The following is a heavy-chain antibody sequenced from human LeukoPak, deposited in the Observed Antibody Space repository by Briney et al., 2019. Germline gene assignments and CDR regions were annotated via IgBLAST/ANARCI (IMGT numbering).Heavy chain of an antibody. D-gene: IGHD3-10*01. CDR3: ARHKVYYGSGSYLPKLYYFDY. J-gene: IGHJ4*02. CDR2: IYTSGST. Sequence: SETLSLTRTVSGGSISSYYWSWIRQPPGKGLEWIGHIYTSGSTNYNPSLKSQVTISVDTSKNQFSLKLSSVTAADTAVYYCARHKVYYGSGSYLPKLYYFDYWGQGTLVTVSS. CDR1: GGSISSYY. V-gene: IGHV4-4*09.